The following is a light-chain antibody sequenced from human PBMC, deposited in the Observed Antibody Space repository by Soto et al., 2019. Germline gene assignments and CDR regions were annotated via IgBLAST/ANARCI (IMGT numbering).Light chain of an antibody. J-gene: IGKJ1*01. CDR3: QQYNNSPPWT. CDR1: QSVSTN. CDR2: GAS. V-gene: IGKV3-15*01. Sequence: EIVMTQSPNTLSVSAGERATVSCRASQSVSTNLAWYQHKPGQAPRLLIYGASVRATGIPARFSGSGSGTEFTLTLSSLQSEDFAVYYCQQYNNSPPWTFGHGTKVEIK.